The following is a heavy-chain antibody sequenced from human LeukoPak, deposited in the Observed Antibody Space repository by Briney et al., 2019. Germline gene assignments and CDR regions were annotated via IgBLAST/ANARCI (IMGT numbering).Heavy chain of an antibody. CDR2: ISYDGSNK. CDR3: ARGLLSSSSVDY. J-gene: IGHJ4*02. CDR1: GFTFSSYG. D-gene: IGHD6-6*01. Sequence: GGSLRLSCAASGFTFSSYGMHWVRQAPGKGLEWVAVISYDGSNKYYADSVKGRFTISRDNSKNSLYLQMNSLRTEDTALYYCARGLLSSSSVDYWGQGTLVTVSS. V-gene: IGHV3-30*03.